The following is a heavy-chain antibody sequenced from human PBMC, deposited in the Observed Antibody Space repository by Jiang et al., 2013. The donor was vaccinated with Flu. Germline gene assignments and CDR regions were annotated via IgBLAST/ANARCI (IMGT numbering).Heavy chain of an antibody. CDR3: ARVHIGIAGATQPYQEYYFNS. V-gene: IGHV1-69*04. J-gene: IGHJ4*02. D-gene: IGHD1-26*01. Sequence: SGAEVKKPGSSVKVSCQASGGTISNYIIGWVRQAPGQGLEWMGTIISSVSVVDYAQRFQGRVTIAADASTGTVNMDLSRLTSEDTAMYYCARVHIGIAGATQPYQEYYFNSWGQGTLVTVSS. CDR1: GGTISNYI. CDR2: IISSVSVV.